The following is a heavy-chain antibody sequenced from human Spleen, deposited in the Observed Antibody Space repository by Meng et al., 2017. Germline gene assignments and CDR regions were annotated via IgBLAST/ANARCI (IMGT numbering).Heavy chain of an antibody. CDR3: ATRGNPYLNC. CDR2: INTYNGKT. Sequence: QGQPGEAVAEVKKPGASGKVSCEASGYPLSSDGFSWVRQAPGQGLEWLGWINTYNGKTDYAQKFQGRITMTTDTFTSTAYMELRNLRSDDTAVYYCATRGNPYLNCWGQGTLVTVSS. CDR1: GYPLSSDG. J-gene: IGHJ4*02. V-gene: IGHV1-18*01.